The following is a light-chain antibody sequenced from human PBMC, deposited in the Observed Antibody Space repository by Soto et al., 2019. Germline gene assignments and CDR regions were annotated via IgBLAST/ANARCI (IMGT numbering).Light chain of an antibody. J-gene: IGKJ1*01. Sequence: DIQMTQSPSTLSASVGDRVTITCRASQSIRSWLAWYQQKPGKAPKLLIYDASSLESGVPSRFSGSGSGTEFTLTISSRQPDDVATYYCQQYKSYPTFGQGTKVEIK. CDR2: DAS. V-gene: IGKV1-5*01. CDR1: QSIRSW. CDR3: QQYKSYPT.